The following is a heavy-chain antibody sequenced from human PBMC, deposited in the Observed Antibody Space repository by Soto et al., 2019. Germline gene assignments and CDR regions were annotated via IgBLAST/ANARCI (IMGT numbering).Heavy chain of an antibody. J-gene: IGHJ6*02. V-gene: IGHV1-69*01. CDR2: LIPILGTA. CDR1: GNTFSKYA. CDR3: ARDSLDYFWGSYRNGMDV. Sequence: QVQLVQSGAEVKKPGSSVKVSCKASGNTFSKYAISWVRQAPGQGLEWMGGLIPILGTAKYAQKFQGRVTITADEATRTAYMELSSVRFEDTAVYYCARDSLDYFWGSYRNGMDVWGQGTTVSVSS. D-gene: IGHD3-16*02.